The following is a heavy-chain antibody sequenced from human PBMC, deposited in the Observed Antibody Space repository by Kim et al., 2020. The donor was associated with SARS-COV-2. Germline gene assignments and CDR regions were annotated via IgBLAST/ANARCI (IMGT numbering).Heavy chain of an antibody. CDR3: ARDLGAVAGSYFDY. D-gene: IGHD6-19*01. J-gene: IGHJ4*02. V-gene: IGHV1-69*01. Sequence: AQKFQGRVTITADESTSTAYMELSSLRSEDTAVYYCARDLGAVAGSYFDYWGQGTLVTVSS.